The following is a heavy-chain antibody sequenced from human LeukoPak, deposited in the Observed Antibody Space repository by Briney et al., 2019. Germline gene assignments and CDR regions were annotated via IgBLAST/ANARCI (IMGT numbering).Heavy chain of an antibody. CDR3: AREVRYFALGDY. CDR2: IRYDGSNK. Sequence: PGGSLRLSCAASGFTFSSYGTHWVRQAPGKGLEWVAFIRYDGSNKYYADSVKGRFTISRDNAKNSLYLQMNSLRAEDTAVYYCAREVRYFALGDYWGQGTLVTVSS. D-gene: IGHD3-9*01. CDR1: GFTFSSYG. V-gene: IGHV3-30*02. J-gene: IGHJ4*02.